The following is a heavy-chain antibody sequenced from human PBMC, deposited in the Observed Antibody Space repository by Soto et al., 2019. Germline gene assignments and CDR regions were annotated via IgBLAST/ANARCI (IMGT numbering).Heavy chain of an antibody. CDR3: ARDRFGDYGGVDY. CDR1: GGSIKSYY. CDR2: IYYSGST. Sequence: PSTTLSLTCRVSGGSIKSYYWSWIRQPPGKGREWIGYIYYSGSTNYNPSLKGRVTISVDTSKNQFSLKLSSVTAADTAVYYCARDRFGDYGGVDYWGQGTLVTVSS. J-gene: IGHJ4*02. V-gene: IGHV4-59*01. D-gene: IGHD4-17*01.